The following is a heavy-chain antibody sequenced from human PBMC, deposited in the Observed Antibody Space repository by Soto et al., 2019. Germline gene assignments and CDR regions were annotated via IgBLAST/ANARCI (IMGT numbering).Heavy chain of an antibody. CDR2: IIPVSGAA. Sequence: QVQLVQSGAEVKKPGSSVKVSCKASGGTFGSYAFSWVRQAPGQGLEWMGGIIPVSGAAHYAQKFQGRVTITAAESTSTAYMELSSLISQDTAVYYCATALGCRSTSCTLDYWGQGTRVIVSS. J-gene: IGHJ4*02. CDR1: GGTFGSYA. V-gene: IGHV1-69*01. D-gene: IGHD2-2*01. CDR3: ATALGCRSTSCTLDY.